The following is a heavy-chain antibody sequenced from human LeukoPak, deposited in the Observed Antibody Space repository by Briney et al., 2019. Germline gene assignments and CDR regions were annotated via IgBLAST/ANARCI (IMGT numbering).Heavy chain of an antibody. Sequence: SETLSLIYAVYGGFFRCYYWSWIRQPRGRGLEWIGEINHSGSTNYNPSLKSRVPISVHTSKNQLSLELSSVTAADTAVYYCARGRSGSSWIDYWGQGTLVTVSS. V-gene: IGHV4-34*01. CDR1: GGFFRCYY. J-gene: IGHJ4*02. CDR3: ARGRSGSSWIDY. D-gene: IGHD1-26*01. CDR2: INHSGST.